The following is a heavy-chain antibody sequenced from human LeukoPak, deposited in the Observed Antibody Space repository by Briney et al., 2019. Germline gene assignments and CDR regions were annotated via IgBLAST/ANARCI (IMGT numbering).Heavy chain of an antibody. V-gene: IGHV1-2*02. J-gene: IGHJ4*02. CDR1: GYTFTGYY. Sequence: ASVKVSCKASGYTFTGYYMHWVRQAPGQGLEWMGWINPNSGGTNYAQKFQDRVTMTTDTSISTAYMELSRLRSDDTAFYYCARDQSYYARSGYYGIDCWGQGTLVTVSS. CDR2: INPNSGGT. CDR3: ARDQSYYARSGYYGIDC. D-gene: IGHD3-22*01.